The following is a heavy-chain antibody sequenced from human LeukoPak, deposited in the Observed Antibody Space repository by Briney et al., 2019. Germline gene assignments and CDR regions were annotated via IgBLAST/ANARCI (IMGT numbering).Heavy chain of an antibody. CDR1: GFTFSSYW. CDR3: AKADGYNSHFDY. Sequence: PGGSLRLSCAASGFTFSSYWMSRVRQAPGKGLEWVANIKQDGSEKYYVDSVKGRFTISRDNSKNTLYLQMKSLRAEDTAVYYCAKADGYNSHFDYWGQGTLVTVSS. V-gene: IGHV3-7*01. CDR2: IKQDGSEK. J-gene: IGHJ4*02. D-gene: IGHD5-24*01.